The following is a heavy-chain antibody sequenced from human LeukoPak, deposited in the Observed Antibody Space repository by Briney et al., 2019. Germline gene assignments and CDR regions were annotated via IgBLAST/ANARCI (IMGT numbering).Heavy chain of an antibody. V-gene: IGHV1-69*04. CDR1: GGTFSSYA. J-gene: IGHJ4*02. CDR2: IIPILGIA. Sequence: SVKVSCKASGGTFSSYAISWVRQAPGQGLEWMGRIIPILGIANYAQKFQGRVTITADKSTSTAYMELSSLRSEDTAVYYCARASEFITYAGDYGPGHFDYWGQGTLVTVSS. D-gene: IGHD4-17*01. CDR3: ARASEFITYAGDYGPGHFDY.